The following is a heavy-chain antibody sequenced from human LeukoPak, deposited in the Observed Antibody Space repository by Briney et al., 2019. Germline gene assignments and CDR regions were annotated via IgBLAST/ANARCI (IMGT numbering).Heavy chain of an antibody. Sequence: GGSLRLSCAASGFTFSSYGMHWGREAPGEGLEWVGRIKSKTDGGTTHYAAPVKGRFTISRDDSKNTLYLQMNSLETEDTAVYYCTTGGDYFAYWGQGTLVTVSS. V-gene: IGHV3-15*01. J-gene: IGHJ4*02. CDR2: IKSKTDGGTT. CDR1: GFTFSSYG. CDR3: TTGGDYFAY.